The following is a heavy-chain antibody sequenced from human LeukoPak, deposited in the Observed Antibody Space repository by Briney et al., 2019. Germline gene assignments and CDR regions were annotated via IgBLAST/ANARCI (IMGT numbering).Heavy chain of an antibody. CDR1: GYTFTGYY. CDR3: ARESQARSVWFDP. CDR2: INPNSGGT. J-gene: IGHJ5*02. Sequence: ASVKVSCKASGYTFTGYYMHWVRQAPGQGLEWMGWINPNSGGTNYAQKFQGRVTMTRGTSISTAYMELSRLRSDDTAVYYCARESQARSVWFDPWGQGTLVTVSS. V-gene: IGHV1-2*02.